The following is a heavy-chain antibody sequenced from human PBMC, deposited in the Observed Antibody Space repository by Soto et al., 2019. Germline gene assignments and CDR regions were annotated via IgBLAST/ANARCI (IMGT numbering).Heavy chain of an antibody. CDR3: AKDLRPDGRYDLDY. V-gene: IGHV3-23*01. Sequence: EVQLLESGGGLAQAGGSLRLSCAASGFNFRIYAMNWVRQAPGKGLEWVSVMIGDGTSWDYEDSVRGRFTISRDNAKNMMYLQMNNLRAEDTAVYYCAKDLRPDGRYDLDYWGQGTLVTVSS. CDR2: MIGDGTSW. J-gene: IGHJ4*02. CDR1: GFNFRIYA. D-gene: IGHD1-26*01.